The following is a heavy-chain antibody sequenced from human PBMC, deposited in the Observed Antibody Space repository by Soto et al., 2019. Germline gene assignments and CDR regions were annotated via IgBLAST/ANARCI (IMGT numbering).Heavy chain of an antibody. D-gene: IGHD6-25*01. CDR3: ATMKRARLDS. V-gene: IGHV1-69*09. CDR2: INPILDST. CDR1: GIMSSGYG. J-gene: IGHJ4*02. Sequence: QEQAVQSGPAMKEPGSSVKVSCRASGIMSSGYGFSWVRQAPGQGLEWVGMINPILDSTHYAQNLQGRVSRSVDKSRDTAYLEVTSLRLEDTAIYFCATMKRARLDSWGRGTVVTVSS.